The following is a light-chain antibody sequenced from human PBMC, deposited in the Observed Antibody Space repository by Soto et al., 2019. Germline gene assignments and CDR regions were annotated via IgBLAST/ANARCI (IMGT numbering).Light chain of an antibody. Sequence: QSVLTQPASVSGSPGQSITISCTGTSSDVGSYNLVSWYQQHPGKAPKLMIYEGNQRPSGISNRFSGSKSGNTASLTISGLQAEDETDYYCCSYAGSPYVFGTGTKV. CDR2: EGN. CDR3: CSYAGSPYV. V-gene: IGLV2-23*01. CDR1: SSDVGSYNL. J-gene: IGLJ1*01.